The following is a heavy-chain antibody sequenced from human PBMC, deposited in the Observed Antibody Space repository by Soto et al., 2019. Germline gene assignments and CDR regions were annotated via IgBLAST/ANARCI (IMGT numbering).Heavy chain of an antibody. Sequence: QVQLVQSGAEVKKPGASVKVSCKASGYTFTSYAMHWVGQAPGQRLEWMGWINAGNGNTKYSQKFQGRVTITRDTSASTAYMELSSLRSEDTAVYYCARGPGGPDGPGDHWGQGTLVTVSS. CDR3: ARGPGGPDGPGDH. CDR2: INAGNGNT. D-gene: IGHD2-15*01. V-gene: IGHV1-3*01. CDR1: GYTFTSYA. J-gene: IGHJ4*02.